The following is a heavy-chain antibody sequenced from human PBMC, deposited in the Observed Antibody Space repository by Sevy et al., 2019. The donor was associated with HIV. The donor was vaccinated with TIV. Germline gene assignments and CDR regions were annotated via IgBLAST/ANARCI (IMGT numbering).Heavy chain of an antibody. V-gene: IGHV4-31*03. Sequence: SETLSLTCTVSGGSISSGGYYWSWIRQHPGKGLEWIGYIYYSGSTYYNPSLKSRVTISVDTSKNQFSLKLSSVTAADTAVYYCERFLEWSVGGYLDYWGQGTLVTVSS. J-gene: IGHJ4*02. CDR2: IYYSGST. CDR1: GGSISSGGYY. CDR3: ERFLEWSVGGYLDY. D-gene: IGHD3-3*01.